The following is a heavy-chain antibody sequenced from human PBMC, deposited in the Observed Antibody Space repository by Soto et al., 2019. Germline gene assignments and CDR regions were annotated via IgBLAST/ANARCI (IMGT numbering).Heavy chain of an antibody. Sequence: GGSLRLSCAASGFTFSSYGMHWVRQAPGKGLEWVAVISYDGSNKYYADSVKGRFTISRDNSKNTLYLQMNSLRAEDTAVYYCAKALPHTLIAAAATTPAPPTAYYYYYGMDVWGQGTTVTVSS. CDR2: ISYDGSNK. V-gene: IGHV3-30*18. CDR1: GFTFSSYG. CDR3: AKALPHTLIAAAATTPAPPTAYYYYYGMDV. J-gene: IGHJ6*02. D-gene: IGHD6-13*01.